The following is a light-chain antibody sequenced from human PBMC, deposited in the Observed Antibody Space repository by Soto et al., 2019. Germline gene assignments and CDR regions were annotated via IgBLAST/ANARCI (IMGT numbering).Light chain of an antibody. J-gene: IGKJ3*01. V-gene: IGKV3-20*01. CDR2: GAS. CDR3: QQYYSYPRVT. CDR1: QSVSSSY. Sequence: EIVLTQSPGTLSLSPGERATLSCRASQSVSSSYLAWYQQKPGQAPRLLIYGASSRATGIPDRFSGSGSGTDFTLTISRLEPEDFAVYYCQQYYSYPRVTFGPGTKVDIK.